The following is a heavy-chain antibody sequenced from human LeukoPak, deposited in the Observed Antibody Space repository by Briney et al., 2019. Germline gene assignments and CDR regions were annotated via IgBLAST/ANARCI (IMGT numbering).Heavy chain of an antibody. CDR1: GNSFGDYY. Sequence: SETLSLTCTVSGNSFGDYYWSWIRQPAGKGLEWIGRIYTSGSTTYNPSLKSRVTMSVDTSKSQFSLNLMSVTAADTAVYYCARGALFLRRGYFDYWGQGTLVTVSS. V-gene: IGHV4-4*07. CDR2: IYTSGST. D-gene: IGHD6-13*01. CDR3: ARGALFLRRGYFDY. J-gene: IGHJ4*02.